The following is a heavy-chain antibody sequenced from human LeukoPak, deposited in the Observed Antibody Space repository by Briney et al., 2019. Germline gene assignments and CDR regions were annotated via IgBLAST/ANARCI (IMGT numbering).Heavy chain of an antibody. D-gene: IGHD3-3*01. CDR2: ISSSSSYI. CDR3: ARTGRGYDFWSGSYYYMDV. CDR1: GFTFSSYS. Sequence: PGGSLRLSCAASGFTFSSYSMNWVRQAPGKGLEWVSSISSSSSYIYYADSVKGRFTISRDSAKNSLYLQMNSLRAEDTAVYYCARTGRGYDFWSGSYYYMDVWGKGTTVTVSS. V-gene: IGHV3-21*01. J-gene: IGHJ6*03.